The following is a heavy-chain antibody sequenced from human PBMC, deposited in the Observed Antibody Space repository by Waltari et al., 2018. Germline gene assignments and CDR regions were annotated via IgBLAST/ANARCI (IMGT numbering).Heavy chain of an antibody. CDR2: IHHTGTV. D-gene: IGHD2-8*02. V-gene: IGHV4-59*01. CDR3: ARWSTVVSFWYFDI. CDR1: RGSISPSY. Sequence: QVQLQESGPGLVRPSETLSLTCTASRGSISPSYWSWIRQSPGKGLEWIGYIHHTGTVNYNPSLKSRATITLETTHNQFSLRLNSLTDADTAIYYCARWSTVVSFWYFDIWGRGTRVSVSS. J-gene: IGHJ2*01.